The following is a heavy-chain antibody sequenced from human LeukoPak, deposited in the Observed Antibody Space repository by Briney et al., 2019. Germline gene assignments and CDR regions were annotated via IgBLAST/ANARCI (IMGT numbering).Heavy chain of an antibody. D-gene: IGHD2-21*02. CDR1: GFTFSSYA. J-gene: IGHJ4*02. V-gene: IGHV3-30*04. CDR2: ISYDGSNK. Sequence: QPGRSLRLSCAASGFTFSSYAMHWVRQAPGKGLEWVAGISYDGSNKYYADSVKGRFTISRDNSKNTLYLQMNSLRAEDTAVYYCARVRLLRNFDYWGQGTLVTVSS. CDR3: ARVRLLRNFDY.